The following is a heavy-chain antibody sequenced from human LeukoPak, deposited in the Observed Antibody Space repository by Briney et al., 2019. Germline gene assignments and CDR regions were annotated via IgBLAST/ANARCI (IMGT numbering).Heavy chain of an antibody. Sequence: SETLSLTCTVSGYSISSGYYWGWIRPPPGKGLEWIGSIYHSGSTYYNPSLKSRVTISVDTSKNQFSLKLSSVTAADTAVYYCARANYDFWSGYLNYYYMDVWGKGTTVTVSS. D-gene: IGHD3-3*01. CDR3: ARANYDFWSGYLNYYYMDV. CDR1: GYSISSGYY. V-gene: IGHV4-38-2*02. CDR2: IYHSGST. J-gene: IGHJ6*03.